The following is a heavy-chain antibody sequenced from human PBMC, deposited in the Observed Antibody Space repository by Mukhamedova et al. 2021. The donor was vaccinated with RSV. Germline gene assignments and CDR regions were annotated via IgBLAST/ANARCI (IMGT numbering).Heavy chain of an antibody. V-gene: IGHV4-30-2*05. D-gene: IGHD3-22*01. Sequence: GCIGYIYYSGSTYYNPSLKSRVTISLDTSKNQFSLKLSSVTAADTAVYYCARASTTSYYDSDGYYKFYFDYWGQGTLVTVSS. CDR2: IYYSGST. CDR3: ARASTTSYYDSDGYYKFYFDY. J-gene: IGHJ4*02.